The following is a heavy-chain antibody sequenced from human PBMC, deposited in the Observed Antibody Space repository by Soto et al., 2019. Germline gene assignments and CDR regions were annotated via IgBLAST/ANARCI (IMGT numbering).Heavy chain of an antibody. V-gene: IGHV3-7*01. Sequence: EVQLVESGGGLVQPGGSLRLSCAASGFTFSSYWMSWVRQAPGKGLEWVANIKQDESERYFVDSVKGRFTISRDNXXXXXDLQXXXXXADXTAVYYCARESGSGPIYHFDSWGQGTLVTVSS. D-gene: IGHD3-10*01. CDR2: IKQDESER. J-gene: IGHJ4*02. CDR1: GFTFSSYW. CDR3: ARESGSGPIYHFDS.